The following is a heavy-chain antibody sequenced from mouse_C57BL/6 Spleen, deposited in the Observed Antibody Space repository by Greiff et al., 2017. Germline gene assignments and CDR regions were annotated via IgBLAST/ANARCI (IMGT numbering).Heavy chain of an antibody. CDR3: ARWIYYYGSSPDY. V-gene: IGHV1-55*01. Sequence: QVQLQQPGAELVKPGASVKMSCKASGYTFTSYWLTWVKQRPGQGLEWIGDIYPGSGSTNYNEKFKSKATLTVDTSSSTAYMQLSSLTSEDSAVYYCARWIYYYGSSPDYWGQGTTLTVSS. J-gene: IGHJ2*01. CDR1: GYTFTSYW. CDR2: IYPGSGST. D-gene: IGHD1-1*01.